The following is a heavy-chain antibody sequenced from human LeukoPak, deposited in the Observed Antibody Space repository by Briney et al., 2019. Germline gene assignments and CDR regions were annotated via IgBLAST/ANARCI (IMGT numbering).Heavy chain of an antibody. D-gene: IGHD2-2*01. CDR1: GGSLSSHY. J-gene: IGHJ4*02. CDR3: ARFSSDCSTASCYLTY. V-gene: IGHV4-59*11. CDR2: IYSTGTT. Sequence: PSETLSLTCTVSGGSLSSHYWSWIRQPPGKGLELIGHIYSTGTTYYSPSLNSRVTISLDTSRTQFSLKLTSVTAADTAVYYCARFSSDCSTASCYLTYWGQGTLVTVSS.